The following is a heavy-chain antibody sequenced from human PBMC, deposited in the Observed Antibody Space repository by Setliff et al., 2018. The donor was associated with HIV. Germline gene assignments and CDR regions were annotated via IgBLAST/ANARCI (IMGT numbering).Heavy chain of an antibody. D-gene: IGHD3-3*01. V-gene: IGHV3-30*14. J-gene: IGHJ6*02. Sequence: GGSLRLSCAASGFTFSSYAMHWVRQAPGKGLEWVAVISYDGSNKYYADSVKGRFTISRDNSKNTLYLQMGSLRGDDMAVYYCASGKNYIFWSSYFGMDVWGQGTTVTVSS. CDR1: GFTFSSYA. CDR3: ASGKNYIFWSSYFGMDV. CDR2: ISYDGSNK.